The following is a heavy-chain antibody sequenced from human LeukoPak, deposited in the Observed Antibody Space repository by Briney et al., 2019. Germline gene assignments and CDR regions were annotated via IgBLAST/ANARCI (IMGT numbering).Heavy chain of an antibody. CDR1: GYTLTELS. J-gene: IGHJ4*02. V-gene: IGHV1-24*01. D-gene: IGHD3-10*01. CDR2: FDPEDGET. Sequence: ASVKVCCKVSGYTLTELSMHWVRQAPGKGLEWMGGFDPEDGETIYAQKFQGRVTMTEDTSTDTAYMEPSSLRSEDTAVYYCATLGLTYYYGSGSFDYWGQGTLVTVSS. CDR3: ATLGLTYYYGSGSFDY.